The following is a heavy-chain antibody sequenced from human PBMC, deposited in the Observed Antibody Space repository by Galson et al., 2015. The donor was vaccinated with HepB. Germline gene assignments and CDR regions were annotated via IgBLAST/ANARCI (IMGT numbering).Heavy chain of an antibody. CDR1: GGSISSYY. CDR2: IYYSGST. D-gene: IGHD3-10*01. J-gene: IGHJ6*02. CDR3: ARVLRFMVRGVVIRDFYVMDV. Sequence: ETLSLTCTLSGGSISSYYWSWIRQPPGKGLEWIGYIYYSGSTNYNPSLKSRLTISIDTSKNQFSLKVSSVTAADTAVYYCARVLRFMVRGVVIRDFYVMDVWGQGTTVTVSS. V-gene: IGHV4-59*01.